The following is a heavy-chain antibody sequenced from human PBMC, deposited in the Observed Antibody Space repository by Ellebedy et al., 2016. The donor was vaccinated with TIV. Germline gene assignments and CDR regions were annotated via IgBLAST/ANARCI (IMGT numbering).Heavy chain of an antibody. J-gene: IGHJ5*02. CDR2: IYPGDSDT. CDR1: GYRFTSYW. V-gene: IGHV5-51*01. D-gene: IGHD4-17*01. CDR3: ARHYLDDYGDVSWFDP. Sequence: GESLKISCKGSGYRFTSYWIGWVRQMPGKGLEWMGIIYPGDSDTRYSPSFQGQVTISADKSINTAYLQWSSLKASDTAMYYCARHYLDDYGDVSWFDPWGQGTLVTVSS.